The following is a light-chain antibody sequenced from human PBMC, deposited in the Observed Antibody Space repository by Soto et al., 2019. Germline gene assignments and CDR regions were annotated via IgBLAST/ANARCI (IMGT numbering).Light chain of an antibody. J-gene: IGLJ1*01. CDR2: EVN. Sequence: QSVLTQPASVSGSLGQSITISCTGTISDVGRFDVVSWFQQHPGQVPKLIIYEVNYRPSGVSNRFSGSKSGITASLTISGLQAEDEADYYCSSYASTSTAVFGSGTKVTVL. CDR3: SSYASTSTAV. CDR1: ISDVGRFDV. V-gene: IGLV2-14*02.